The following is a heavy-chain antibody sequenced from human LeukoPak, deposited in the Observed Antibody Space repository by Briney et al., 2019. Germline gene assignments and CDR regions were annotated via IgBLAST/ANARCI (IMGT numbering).Heavy chain of an antibody. CDR1: GYTFTSYY. V-gene: IGHV1-2*02. D-gene: IGHD3-22*01. J-gene: IGHJ3*02. CDR2: INPNSGGT. Sequence: ASVKVSCKASGYTFTSYYMHWVRQAPGQGLEWMGWINPNSGGTNYAQKFQGRVTMTRDTSISTAYMELSRLRSDDTAVYYCARLPMIVVIGDAFDIWGQGTMVTVSS. CDR3: ARLPMIVVIGDAFDI.